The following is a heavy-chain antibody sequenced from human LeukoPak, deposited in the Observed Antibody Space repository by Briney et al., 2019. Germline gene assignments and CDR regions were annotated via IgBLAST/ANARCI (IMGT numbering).Heavy chain of an antibody. Sequence: GGSLRLSCAASGFTFSSYAMSWVRQAPGKGLEWVSGISGSADSTYYADSVQGRFTISRDNSKNTLYLQMNSLRAEDTAVYYCAKEAGYSGYDYPDYWGQGTLVTVSS. CDR2: ISGSADST. J-gene: IGHJ4*02. CDR1: GFTFSSYA. V-gene: IGHV3-23*01. CDR3: AKEAGYSGYDYPDY. D-gene: IGHD5-12*01.